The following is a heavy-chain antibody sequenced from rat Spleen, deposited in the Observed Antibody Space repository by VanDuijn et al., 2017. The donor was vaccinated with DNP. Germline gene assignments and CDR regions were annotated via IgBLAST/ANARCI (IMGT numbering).Heavy chain of an antibody. CDR1: GFTFSDYY. Sequence: EVQLVESGGGLVQPGRSLKLSCTASGFTFSDYYMAWVRQAPTKGLEWVASISTDGTNSVYRDSVKGRFTISRDNTKSTLYLQMNSLRSEDTATYYCVREGGSTWFAYWGQGVMVTVSS. CDR2: ISTDGTNS. D-gene: IGHD1-11*01. CDR3: VREGGSTWFAY. V-gene: IGHV5-25*01. J-gene: IGHJ2*01.